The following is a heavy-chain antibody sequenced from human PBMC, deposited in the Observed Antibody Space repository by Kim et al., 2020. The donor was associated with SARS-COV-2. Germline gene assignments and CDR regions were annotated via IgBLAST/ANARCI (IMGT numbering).Heavy chain of an antibody. CDR2: IKSQSDCGTA. Sequence: GGSLRLSCVVSGIPFSDAWFNWVRQSPGKGLEWVGRIKSQSDCGTADLAAPVKRRFAISRDDSKNTLYLLMNSLRTDDSAVYYCTTVSMRWGQGTLVTVS. D-gene: IGHD2-2*01. J-gene: IGHJ4*02. CDR1: GIPFSDAW. CDR3: TTVSMR. V-gene: IGHV3-15*01.